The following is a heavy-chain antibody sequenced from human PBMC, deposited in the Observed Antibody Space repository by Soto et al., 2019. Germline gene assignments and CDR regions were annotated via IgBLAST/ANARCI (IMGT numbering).Heavy chain of an antibody. J-gene: IGHJ6*02. CDR2: INAGNGNT. V-gene: IGHV1-3*01. CDR1: GYTFTSYA. Sequence: GASVKVSCKASGYTFTSYAMHWVRQAPGQRLEWMGRINAGNGNTKYSQKFQGRVTITRDTSASTAYMELSSLRSEDTAVYYCARSWIQLWAQGGQYHGMDVWGQGTKVTVSS. CDR3: ARSWIQLWAQGGQYHGMDV. D-gene: IGHD5-18*01.